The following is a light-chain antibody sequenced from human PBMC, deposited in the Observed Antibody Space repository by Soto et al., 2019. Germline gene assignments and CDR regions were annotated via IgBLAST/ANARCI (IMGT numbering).Light chain of an antibody. J-gene: IGKJ1*01. V-gene: IGKV2-28*01. CDR1: HSLLHSNGHYY. CDR3: MQALQTRT. CDR2: LGS. Sequence: DIVMPQSPLSLPVTPGEPASISCMSSHSLLHSNGHYYLDWYLQKPGQSPQLLIYLGSNRASGVPDRFSGSGSGTDFTLKISRVEAEDVGIYYCMQALQTRTFGQGTKVDIK.